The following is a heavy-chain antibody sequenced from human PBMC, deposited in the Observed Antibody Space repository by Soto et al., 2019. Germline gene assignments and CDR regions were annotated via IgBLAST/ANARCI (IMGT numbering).Heavy chain of an antibody. CDR3: VKHDCNFGTGYTLTPCIEV. CDR2: IGGSGDNI. Sequence: GGSLRLSCAASGFAFSSYAMSWVRQAPGKGLEWVSGIGGSGDNIYNADSVKGRFTISRDNSKNTTYLQMSRVRADDAVVYYCVKHDCNFGTGYTLTPCIEVWGQGTAVTVSS. CDR1: GFAFSSYA. J-gene: IGHJ6*02. D-gene: IGHD3-3*01. V-gene: IGHV3-23*01.